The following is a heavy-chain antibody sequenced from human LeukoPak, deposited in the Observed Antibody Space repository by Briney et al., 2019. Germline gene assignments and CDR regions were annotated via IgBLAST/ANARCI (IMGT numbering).Heavy chain of an antibody. CDR2: IIPVFGTS. Sequence: SVKVSCKASGGTFSSYAISWVRQAPGQGLEWMGGIIPVFGTSNYAQKFRGRVAITADKSTRTAYMELSSLRSEDTAVYYCARDNDSRGPPHFDYWGQGTLVTVSS. D-gene: IGHD3-16*01. J-gene: IGHJ4*02. V-gene: IGHV1-69*06. CDR1: GGTFSSYA. CDR3: ARDNDSRGPPHFDY.